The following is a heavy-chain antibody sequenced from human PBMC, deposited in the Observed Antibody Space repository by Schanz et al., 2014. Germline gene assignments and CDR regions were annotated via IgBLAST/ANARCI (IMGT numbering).Heavy chain of an antibody. CDR1: GFTFSSYA. D-gene: IGHD2-15*01. V-gene: IGHV3-23*04. CDR2: ISDSGDTA. Sequence: EVQLVESGGGWVQPGGSLRLSCAASGFTFSSYAMTWVRQIPGKGLEWVSLISDSGDTAYYADSVKGRFTISRDNSKNTLYLQMNSLRAEDTAVYYCAKTPREYCNYDNCPNWFDSWGQGTLVTVSS. CDR3: AKTPREYCNYDNCPNWFDS. J-gene: IGHJ5*01.